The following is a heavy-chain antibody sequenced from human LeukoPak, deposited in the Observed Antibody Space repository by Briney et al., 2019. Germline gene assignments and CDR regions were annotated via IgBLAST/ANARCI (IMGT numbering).Heavy chain of an antibody. V-gene: IGHV3-30-3*01. D-gene: IGHD6-13*01. CDR3: ARERHSAAAGFDY. Sequence: GGSLRLSCAASGFTFSSYAMHWVRQAPGKGLEWVAVISYDGSNKYYADSVKGRFTISRDNSKNTLYLQMNSLRAEDTAVYYCARERHSAAAGFDYWGQGTLVTVSS. CDR2: ISYDGSNK. CDR1: GFTFSSYA. J-gene: IGHJ4*02.